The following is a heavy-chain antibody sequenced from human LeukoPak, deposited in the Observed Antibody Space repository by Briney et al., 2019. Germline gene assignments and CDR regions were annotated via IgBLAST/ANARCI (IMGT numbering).Heavy chain of an antibody. CDR3: ARDAYDDSSES. V-gene: IGHV3-7*01. Sequence: HPGGSLRLSCAASGFTFSSYWMTWVRQAPGKGLEWVANLNPDGSRKFYVDSVKGRFTISRDNAKNSPYLQMHSLRAEDTALYYCARDAYDDSSESWGQGTLVTVSS. J-gene: IGHJ5*02. D-gene: IGHD3-3*01. CDR1: GFTFSSYW. CDR2: LNPDGSRK.